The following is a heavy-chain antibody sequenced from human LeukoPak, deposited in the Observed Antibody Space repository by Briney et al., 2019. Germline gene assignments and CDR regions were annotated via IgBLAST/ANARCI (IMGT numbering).Heavy chain of an antibody. CDR1: GFTFSTYW. J-gene: IGHJ4*02. D-gene: IGHD3-10*01. CDR3: ARDRVTMVRGYYFDY. Sequence: GGSLRLSCAASGFTFSTYWMNWVRQAPGKGLEWVANIKEDGSEKDYVDSVKGRFTISRDNAKNSLYLQMNSLRAEDTALYYCARDRVTMVRGYYFDYWGQGTLVTVSS. V-gene: IGHV3-7*03. CDR2: IKEDGSEK.